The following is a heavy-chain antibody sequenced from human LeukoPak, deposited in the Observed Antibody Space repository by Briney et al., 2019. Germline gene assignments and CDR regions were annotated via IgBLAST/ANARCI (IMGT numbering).Heavy chain of an antibody. CDR1: GDSISNYY. CDR3: ARYRNEALFAFDI. V-gene: IGHV4-59*01. J-gene: IGHJ3*02. Sequence: PSETLSLTCTVSGDSISNYYWSWLRLPPGKGLEWIGYIYYSGNTDYNPSLKSRVTISVDTSKNQFSLRLNSVTAADTAVYYCARYRNEALFAFDIWGQGTMVTVSS. D-gene: IGHD1-14*01. CDR2: IYYSGNT.